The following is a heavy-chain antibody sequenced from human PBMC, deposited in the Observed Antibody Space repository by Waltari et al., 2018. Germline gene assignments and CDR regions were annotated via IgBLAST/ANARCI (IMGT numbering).Heavy chain of an antibody. Sequence: EVQLVESGGGLVQPGGSLRLSCAASGFTFSSYSMNWVRQAPGMGRKWFSYINKNSNTINYADSLKGRFTISRDNAKNSLYLQMNSLRAEDTAVYYCAGCYNWNYLDYWGQGTLVTVSS. CDR1: GFTFSSYS. D-gene: IGHD1-20*01. CDR3: AGCYNWNYLDY. V-gene: IGHV3-48*04. J-gene: IGHJ4*02. CDR2: INKNSNTI.